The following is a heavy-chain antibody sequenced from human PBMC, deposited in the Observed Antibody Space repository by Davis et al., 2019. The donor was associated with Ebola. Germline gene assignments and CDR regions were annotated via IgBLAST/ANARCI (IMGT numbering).Heavy chain of an antibody. CDR3: ARGFRVVVINGAPYGMDV. D-gene: IGHD3-22*01. Sequence: AASVKVSCKASGGTFSSYAISWVRQAPGQGLEWMGWMNPNSGNTNYAQKLQGRVTMTTDTSTSTAYMELRSLRSEDTAVYYCARGFRVVVINGAPYGMDVWGQGTTVTVSS. J-gene: IGHJ6*02. CDR2: MNPNSGNT. V-gene: IGHV1-18*01. CDR1: GGTFSSYA.